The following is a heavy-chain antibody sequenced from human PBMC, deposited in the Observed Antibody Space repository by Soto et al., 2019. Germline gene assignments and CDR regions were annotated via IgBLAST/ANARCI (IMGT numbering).Heavy chain of an antibody. J-gene: IGHJ4*02. CDR3: AKPRHYGDYIFDY. Sequence: PVGSLRLSCAASGFTVSSYAMSCVRQAQGKGLEWVSAISGSGGSTYYADSVKGRFTISRDNSKNTLYLQMNSLRAEDTAVYYCAKPRHYGDYIFDYWGQGTLVTVSS. V-gene: IGHV3-23*01. D-gene: IGHD4-17*01. CDR2: ISGSGGST. CDR1: GFTVSSYA.